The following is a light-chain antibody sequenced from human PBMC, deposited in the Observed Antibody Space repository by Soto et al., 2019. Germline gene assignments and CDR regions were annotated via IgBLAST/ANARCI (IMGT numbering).Light chain of an antibody. J-gene: IGKJ1*01. CDR3: QQYGRSLWT. CDR1: QSVSSSY. Sequence: EIVLTQSPGTLSLSPGERATLSCRASQSVSSSYLAWYQQKPGQAPRLLIYGASSRATGIPDSFIGSGSGTDFTLTISRLEPEDFAVYYCQQYGRSLWTFGQGTKVEIK. CDR2: GAS. V-gene: IGKV3-20*01.